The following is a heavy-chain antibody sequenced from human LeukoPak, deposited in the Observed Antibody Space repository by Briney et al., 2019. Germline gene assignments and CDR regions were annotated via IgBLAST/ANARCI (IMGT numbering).Heavy chain of an antibody. V-gene: IGHV1-2*02. CDR2: INPNSGGT. CDR3: ARVPYSSGWYVIDY. CDR1: GFTFTGYY. Sequence: ASVKVSCKASGFTFTGYYMHWVRQAPGQGLEWMGWINPNSGGTNYAQKFQGSVTMTRDTSVSTAYMELGRLTSDDTAVYYCARVPYSSGWYVIDYWGQGTLVTVSS. J-gene: IGHJ4*02. D-gene: IGHD6-19*01.